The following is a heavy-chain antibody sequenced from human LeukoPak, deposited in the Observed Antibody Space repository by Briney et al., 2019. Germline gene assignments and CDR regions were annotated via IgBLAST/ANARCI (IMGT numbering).Heavy chain of an antibody. V-gene: IGHV4-38-2*02. CDR3: ARDDGYNPDAFDI. Sequence: SETLSLTCTVSGYSISSGYYWGWIRQPPGKGLEWTGSIDHSGSTNYNPSLKSRVTISVDTSKNQFSLKLSSVTAADTAVYYCARDDGYNPDAFDIWGQGTMVTVSS. J-gene: IGHJ3*02. D-gene: IGHD5-24*01. CDR1: GYSISSGYY. CDR2: IDHSGST.